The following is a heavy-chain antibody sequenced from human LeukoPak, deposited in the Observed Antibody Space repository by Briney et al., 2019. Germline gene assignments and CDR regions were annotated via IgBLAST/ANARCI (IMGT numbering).Heavy chain of an antibody. CDR3: ARNTWGIDY. Sequence: PGGSPRLSCAASGFTFRNHWMHWVRQAPGKGLVWVARINNDGSDTSHADSVEGRFTISRDNAKDTLYLQMNSLRVEDTAVYYCARNTWGIDYWGQGTLVAVSS. D-gene: IGHD3-16*01. CDR2: INNDGSDT. V-gene: IGHV3-74*01. J-gene: IGHJ4*02. CDR1: GFTFRNHW.